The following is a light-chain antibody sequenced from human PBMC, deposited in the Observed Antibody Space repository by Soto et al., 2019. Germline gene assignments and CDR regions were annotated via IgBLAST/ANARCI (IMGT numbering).Light chain of an antibody. CDR1: SSDVGGYNS. CDR2: DVS. CDR3: RSYTSSSTRV. V-gene: IGLV2-14*03. Sequence: QSALTQPASVSGSPGQSITIYCIGTSSDVGGYNSVYWYQQHPGKAPKLMIYDVSNRPSGVSDRFSGSKSADTASLTISGLQAEDEADYYCRSYTSSSTRVFGTGTKVTVL. J-gene: IGLJ1*01.